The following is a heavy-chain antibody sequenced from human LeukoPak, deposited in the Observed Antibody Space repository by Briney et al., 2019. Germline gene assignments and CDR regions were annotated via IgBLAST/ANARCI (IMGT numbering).Heavy chain of an antibody. CDR1: GFTFSSYA. CDR3: AKGDGTSRKKEPFDY. J-gene: IGHJ4*02. D-gene: IGHD1/OR15-1a*01. V-gene: IGHV3-23*01. CDR2: ISGSGGST. Sequence: TGGSLRLSCAASGFTFSSYAMSWVRQAPGKGLQWVSDISGSGGSTYYADSVKGRFTISRDNSKNTLYLQMNSLRAEDTAVYYCAKGDGTSRKKEPFDYWGQGTLVTVSS.